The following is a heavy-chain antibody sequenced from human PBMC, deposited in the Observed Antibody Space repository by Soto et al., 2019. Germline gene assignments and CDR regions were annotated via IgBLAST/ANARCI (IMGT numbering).Heavy chain of an antibody. J-gene: IGHJ6*02. CDR1: GYTLTELS. CDR2: FDPEDGET. D-gene: IGHD4-17*01. V-gene: IGHV1-24*01. Sequence: GASVKVSCKVSGYTLTELSMHWVRQAPGKGLEWMGGFDPEDGETIYAQKFQGRVTMTEDTSKNQFSLKLSSVTAADTAVYYCARDLRRNYYYYYGMDVWGQGTTVTVSS. CDR3: ARDLRRNYYYYYGMDV.